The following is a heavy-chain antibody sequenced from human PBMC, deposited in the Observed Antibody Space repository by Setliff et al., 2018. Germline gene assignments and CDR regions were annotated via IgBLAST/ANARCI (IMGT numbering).Heavy chain of an antibody. Sequence: GASVKVSCKASGYTFTNYAIHWVRQAPGQRLEWMGWINAGNGNTKYSQKFQGRVTITRDTSASTAYMELSSLRSEDTAVNYCARDTYIGDFWSGYYIQGRFDPWGQGTLVTVSS. CDR1: GYTFTNYA. D-gene: IGHD3-3*01. J-gene: IGHJ5*02. CDR2: INAGNGNT. CDR3: ARDTYIGDFWSGYYIQGRFDP. V-gene: IGHV1-3*01.